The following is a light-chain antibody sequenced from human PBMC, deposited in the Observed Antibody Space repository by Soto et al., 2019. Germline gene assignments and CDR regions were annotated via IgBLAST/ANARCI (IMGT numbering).Light chain of an antibody. CDR1: QNVNTN. Sequence: EIVMTQSPATLSVSPGDRATLSCRASQNVNTNLAWYQHKPGQAPRLLIYGASTRASGIPARFSGSGSGTEFTLTISSLQSEDFAVYYCQQYNNWPYTFGQGTKLEIK. V-gene: IGKV3-15*01. CDR3: QQYNNWPYT. CDR2: GAS. J-gene: IGKJ2*01.